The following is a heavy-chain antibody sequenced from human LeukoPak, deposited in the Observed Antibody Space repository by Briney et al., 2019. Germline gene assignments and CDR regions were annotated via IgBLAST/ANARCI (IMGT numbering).Heavy chain of an antibody. Sequence: GGSLRLSCSASGFTFSSYSMKAVPPAPGKGAGGVSSISISSYIYYADSANGRFTISRENAKNSLYLQMNSLRAEDTAVYYCARDGRWDWNYGGDAFDIWGQGTMVTVSS. CDR2: ISISSYI. D-gene: IGHD1-7*01. CDR3: ARDGRWDWNYGGDAFDI. CDR1: GFTFSSYS. V-gene: IGHV3-21*01. J-gene: IGHJ3*02.